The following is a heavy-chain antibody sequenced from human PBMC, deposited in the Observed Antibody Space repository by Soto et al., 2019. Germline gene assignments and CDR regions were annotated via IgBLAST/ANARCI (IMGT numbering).Heavy chain of an antibody. CDR3: ARQMASDAFDI. Sequence: SETLSLTCTVSGDSISSYYWSWIRQPPGKGLEWIGYIYYSGGTNYNPSLKSRVTISVDTSKNQFSLKLSSVTAADTAVYYCARQMASDAFDIWGQGTMVTVSS. V-gene: IGHV4-59*08. D-gene: IGHD5-12*01. CDR2: IYYSGGT. CDR1: GDSISSYY. J-gene: IGHJ3*02.